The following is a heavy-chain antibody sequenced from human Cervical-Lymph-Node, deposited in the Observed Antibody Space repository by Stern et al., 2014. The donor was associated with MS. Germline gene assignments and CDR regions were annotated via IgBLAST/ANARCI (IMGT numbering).Heavy chain of an antibody. CDR2: IYSGGSA. Sequence: EVHLVESGGGLIQPGGSLRLSCAASGFTVSSNYMSWVRQAPGQGLEWVSVIYSGGSAYYADSVKGRFTISRDNSKNTLYLQMNSLRAEDTAVYYCASMVRGDWFDPWGQGTLVTVSS. CDR1: GFTVSSNY. J-gene: IGHJ5*02. V-gene: IGHV3-53*01. CDR3: ASMVRGDWFDP. D-gene: IGHD3-10*01.